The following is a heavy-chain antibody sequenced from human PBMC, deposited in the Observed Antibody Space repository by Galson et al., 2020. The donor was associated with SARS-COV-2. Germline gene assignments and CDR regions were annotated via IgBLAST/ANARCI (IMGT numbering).Heavy chain of an antibody. J-gene: IGHJ6*03. CDR1: GGTFSDYY. CDR2: INHSGST. CDR3: ARSRQDVTMIVVAITAYYQYMDV. Sequence: SQTLSLTCAVYGGTFSDYYWSWLRQSPGQGLEWIGEINHSGSTKTSPSLKSRVTIAVDTSKNQFSLKVTSMTPADTAVYYCARSRQDVTMIVVAITAYYQYMDVWSKGTTVTISS. V-gene: IGHV4-34*01. D-gene: IGHD3-22*01.